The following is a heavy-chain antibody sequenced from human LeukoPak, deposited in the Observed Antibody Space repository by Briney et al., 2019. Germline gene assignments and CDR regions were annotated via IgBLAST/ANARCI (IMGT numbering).Heavy chain of an antibody. CDR2: IYSGGTT. V-gene: IGHV3-53*01. CDR3: ARGPGRYSGYDTYFDY. Sequence: GGSLRLSCAASGLTVSSNYMSWVRQAPGKGLEWVSVIYSGGTTYYADSVKGRFTMSRDNSKNTLYLQMNSLRGEDTAVYYCARGPGRYSGYDTYFDYWGQGTLVTVSS. CDR1: GLTVSSNY. J-gene: IGHJ4*02. D-gene: IGHD5-12*01.